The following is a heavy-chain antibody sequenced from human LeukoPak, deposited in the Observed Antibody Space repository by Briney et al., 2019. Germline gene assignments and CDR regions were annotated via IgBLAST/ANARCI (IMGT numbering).Heavy chain of an antibody. D-gene: IGHD3-22*01. CDR3: AREAHYYYDSSGYYYSDY. J-gene: IGHJ4*02. Sequence: SETLSLTCTVSGGSISSSSYYWGWIRQPPGKGLEWIGEINHSGSTNYNPSLKSRVTISVDTSKNQFSLKLSSVTAADTAVYYCAREAHYYYDSSGYYYSDYWGQGTLVTVSS. CDR2: INHSGST. V-gene: IGHV4-39*07. CDR1: GGSISSSSYY.